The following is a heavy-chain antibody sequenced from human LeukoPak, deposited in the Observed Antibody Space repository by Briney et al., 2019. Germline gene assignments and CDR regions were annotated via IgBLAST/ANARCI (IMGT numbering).Heavy chain of an antibody. Sequence: RRGESLKISCKASGYSFTTYWIGWVRQMPGKGLEWMGIIYPGDSHTRYSPSFQGQVTISADKSISTAYLQWSSLKASDTAMYYCARHGYSSGWSYGGEYFDYWGQGTLVTVSS. D-gene: IGHD6-19*01. J-gene: IGHJ4*02. CDR2: IYPGDSHT. CDR3: ARHGYSSGWSYGGEYFDY. CDR1: GYSFTTYW. V-gene: IGHV5-51*01.